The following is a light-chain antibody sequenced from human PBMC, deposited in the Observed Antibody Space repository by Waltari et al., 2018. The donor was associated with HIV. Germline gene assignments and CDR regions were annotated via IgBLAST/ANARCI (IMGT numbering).Light chain of an antibody. CDR1: ASDIGYFDY. CDR3: CSYAGTYTYV. CDR2: EVF. J-gene: IGLJ1*01. V-gene: IGLV2-11*01. Sequence: QSALTQPRSVSGSPGQSVTISCTGTASDIGYFDYVSWYQQYPGKAPKVISYEVFQRPSGVPDRVTASKSGITASLTISGLQDEDEADYYCCSYAGTYTYVFGSGTTVTVL.